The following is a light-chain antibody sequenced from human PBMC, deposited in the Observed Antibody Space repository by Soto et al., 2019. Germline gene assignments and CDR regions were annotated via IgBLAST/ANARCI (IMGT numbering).Light chain of an antibody. J-gene: IGKJ4*01. Sequence: DIVMTQSPLSLPVTPGEPASISCRSSQSLLHSNAYNYLDWYLQKPGQSPQLLIYLGSNRASGVPDRFSGSGSGTDFTLKISRVEAEDVGVYYCMQALQTPLTFGAGTKVEIK. CDR2: LGS. CDR3: MQALQTPLT. CDR1: QSLLHSNAYNY. V-gene: IGKV2-28*01.